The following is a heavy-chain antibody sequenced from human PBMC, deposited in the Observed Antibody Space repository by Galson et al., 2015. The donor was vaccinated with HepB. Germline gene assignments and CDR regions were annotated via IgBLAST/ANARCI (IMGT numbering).Heavy chain of an antibody. CDR1: RGIPATYA. J-gene: IGHJ5*01. D-gene: IGHD4/OR15-4a*01. CDR2: IIPAVGIT. CDR3: ARRRDYFDS. V-gene: IGHV1-69*04. Sequence: SVKVSCKAPRGIPATYAITWVRQAPGQGLEWMGRIIPAVGITNYAQKFQGRVKFTADISTNTAYMDLSSLRSEDTAVYYCARRRDYFDSWGQGTPVTVSS.